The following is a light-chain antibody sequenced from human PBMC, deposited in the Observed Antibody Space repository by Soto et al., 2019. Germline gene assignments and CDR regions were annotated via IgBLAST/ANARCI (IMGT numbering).Light chain of an antibody. V-gene: IGKV1-5*01. Sequence: DIQMTQSPSSLSASVGDRVTITCRASQSISSYLNWYQQKPGKAPKLLIFDVSSLESGVPSRFSGSGSGTEFTLTISSLQPDDLATYYCQQYKSYPWTFGQGTKVDIK. J-gene: IGKJ1*01. CDR2: DVS. CDR3: QQYKSYPWT. CDR1: QSISSY.